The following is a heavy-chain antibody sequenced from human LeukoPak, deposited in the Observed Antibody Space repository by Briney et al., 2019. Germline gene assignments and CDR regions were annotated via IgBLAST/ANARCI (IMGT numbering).Heavy chain of an antibody. CDR1: GLNFSSYA. J-gene: IGHJ4*02. Sequence: GESLRLSCAASGLNFSSYAMSWVRPAPGKGLEWVSAISGSGGSTYYAVSVKGRFTISRDNSKNTLYLQMNSLRAEDTAVYYCAKARPGLWFGEPPYFDYWGQGTLVTVSS. D-gene: IGHD3-10*01. V-gene: IGHV3-23*01. CDR3: AKARPGLWFGEPPYFDY. CDR2: ISGSGGST.